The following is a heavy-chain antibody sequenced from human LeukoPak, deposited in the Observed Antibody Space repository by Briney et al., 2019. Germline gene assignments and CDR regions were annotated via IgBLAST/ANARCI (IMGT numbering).Heavy chain of an antibody. CDR2: ISSSSSYI. CDR3: AREYDYVWGSYRSYYFDY. D-gene: IGHD3-16*02. J-gene: IGHJ4*02. Sequence: GGSLRLSCAASGFTFSSYSMNWVRQAPGKGLEWVSSISSSSSYIYYADPVKGRFTISRDNAKNSLYLQMNSLRAEDTAVYYCAREYDYVWGSYRSYYFDYWGQGTLVTVSS. CDR1: GFTFSSYS. V-gene: IGHV3-21*01.